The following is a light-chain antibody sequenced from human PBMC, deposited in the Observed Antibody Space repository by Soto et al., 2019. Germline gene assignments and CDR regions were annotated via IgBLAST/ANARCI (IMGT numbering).Light chain of an antibody. J-gene: IGKJ4*01. Sequence: EIVLTQSPGTLSVSPGERATLSCRASQSVGRNYLAWYPQKPGQAPRLLIYGASSRATGIPDRFSGSASGTDFTLTISRLEPEDFAVYYCQQYAESPLTFGGGTKVETK. CDR2: GAS. CDR3: QQYAESPLT. CDR1: QSVGRNY. V-gene: IGKV3-20*01.